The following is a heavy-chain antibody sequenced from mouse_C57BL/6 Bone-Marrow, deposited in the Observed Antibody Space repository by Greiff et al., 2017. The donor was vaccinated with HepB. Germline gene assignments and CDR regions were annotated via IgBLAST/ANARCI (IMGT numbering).Heavy chain of an antibody. Sequence: VPLVESGPGLVAPSPSLSITCPVSVFSFPLSFFRLVRPPPGTGLEWLGVIWGDGSTNYHSALISRLSISKDNSKSQVFLKLNSLQTDDTATYYCAKLANWYFDVWGTGTTVTVSS. V-gene: IGHV2-3*01. CDR2: IWGDGST. CDR1: VFSFPLSF. J-gene: IGHJ1*03. CDR3: AKLANWYFDV.